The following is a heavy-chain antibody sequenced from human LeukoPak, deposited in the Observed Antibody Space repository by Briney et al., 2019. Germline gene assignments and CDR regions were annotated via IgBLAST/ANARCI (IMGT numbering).Heavy chain of an antibody. D-gene: IGHD6-19*01. V-gene: IGHV1-2*02. J-gene: IGHJ4*02. CDR3: ARDSPYSSGWYGRGFYFDY. Sequence: ASVKVSCKASGYTFTGYYMYWVRQAPGQGLEWMGWINPNSGGTNYAQKFQGRVTMTRDTSISTAYMELSRLRSDDTAVYYCARDSPYSSGWYGRGFYFDYWGQGTLVTVSS. CDR1: GYTFTGYY. CDR2: INPNSGGT.